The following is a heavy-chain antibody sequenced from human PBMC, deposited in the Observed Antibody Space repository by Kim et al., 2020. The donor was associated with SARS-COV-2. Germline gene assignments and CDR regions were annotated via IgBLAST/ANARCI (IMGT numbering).Heavy chain of an antibody. CDR3: ARIGGYPLGAFDI. J-gene: IGHJ3*02. Sequence: SETLSLSCSVSGASVTSYYWTWIRQPPEKGLEYIGYISDSGSTNYNPSLKSRVTISVDMSKNQFSLKLTSVTAADTAVYFCARIGGYPLGAFDIWARGT. CDR1: GASVTSYY. CDR2: ISDSGST. D-gene: IGHD3-22*01. V-gene: IGHV4-59*02.